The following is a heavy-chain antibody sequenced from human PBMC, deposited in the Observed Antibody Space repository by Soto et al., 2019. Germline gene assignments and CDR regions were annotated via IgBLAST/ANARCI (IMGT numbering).Heavy chain of an antibody. CDR2: ISSRSSTI. V-gene: IGHV3-48*01. CDR3: ARDQGAGWFGRHFDL. CDR1: GFTFSSYS. J-gene: IGHJ2*01. Sequence: EVQLVESGGGLVQPGGSLRLSCAASGFTFSSYSMNWVRQAPEKGLEWVSYISSRSSTIYYADSVKGRFTISRDKAKNSLYLQMNSLRGEDTAVYYCARDQGAGWFGRHFDLWGRGTLVTVSS. D-gene: IGHD3-10*01.